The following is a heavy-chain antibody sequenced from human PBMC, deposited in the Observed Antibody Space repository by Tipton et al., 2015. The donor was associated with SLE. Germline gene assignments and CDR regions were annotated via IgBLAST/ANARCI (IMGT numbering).Heavy chain of an antibody. D-gene: IGHD4-11*01. V-gene: IGHV4-59*12. CDR2: IYSSATT. CDR3: AREFLNPVTTVHYYFDL. CDR1: GDSIRHIY. J-gene: IGHJ2*01. Sequence: TLSLTCTVSGDSIRHIYWSWFRQPPGKGLEWIGYIYSSATTNYQHHPSLKSRVTMSVDTSKNHFSLKLISVTAADTAVYYCAREFLNPVTTVHYYFDLWGRGTLVTVSS.